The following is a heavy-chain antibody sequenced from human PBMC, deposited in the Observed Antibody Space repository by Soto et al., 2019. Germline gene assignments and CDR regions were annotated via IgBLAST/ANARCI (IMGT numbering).Heavy chain of an antibody. CDR2: IYYSGST. V-gene: IGHV4-31*03. J-gene: IGHJ5*02. Sequence: QVQLQESGPGLVKPSQTLSLTCTVSGGSISSGGYYWSWIRQHPGKGLEWIGYIYYSGSTYYNPSLKSRVTISVDTSKNQFSLKLSSVSAADTAVYYCARAPHFDWLLYPVETWGQGTLVTVSS. D-gene: IGHD3-9*01. CDR1: GGSISSGGYY. CDR3: ARAPHFDWLLYPVET.